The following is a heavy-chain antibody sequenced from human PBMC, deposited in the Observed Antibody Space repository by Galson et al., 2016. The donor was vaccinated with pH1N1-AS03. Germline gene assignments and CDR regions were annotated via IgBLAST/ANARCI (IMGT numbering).Heavy chain of an antibody. V-gene: IGHV1-2*06. CDR3: SRQPSFYDTTGLPDAFDI. J-gene: IGHJ3*02. Sequence: SGYSFSDYYIHWVRQAPGLGLAWMGRFNPSTGSTKYAQQFLGRFTMTRDTSISTAYMELSRLTSDDTAVYYCSRQPSFYDTTGLPDAFDIWGQGTAVTVSS. CDR1: GYSFSDYY. CDR2: FNPSTGST. D-gene: IGHD3-22*01.